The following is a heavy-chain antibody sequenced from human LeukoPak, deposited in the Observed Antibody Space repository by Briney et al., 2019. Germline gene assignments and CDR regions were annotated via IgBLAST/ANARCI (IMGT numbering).Heavy chain of an antibody. V-gene: IGHV2-5*02. D-gene: IGHD3-22*01. CDR2: IYWDDDK. CDR1: GFSLSTSGVG. CDR3: ARIKEAYYYDSSGYPNFDY. Sequence: SGPTLVKPTQTLTLTCTFSGFSLSTSGVGVGWIRQPPGKALGWLALIYWDDDKRYSPSLKSRFTITKDTSKNQVVLTMTNMDPVDTATYYCARIKEAYYYDSSGYPNFDYWGQGTLVTVSS. J-gene: IGHJ4*02.